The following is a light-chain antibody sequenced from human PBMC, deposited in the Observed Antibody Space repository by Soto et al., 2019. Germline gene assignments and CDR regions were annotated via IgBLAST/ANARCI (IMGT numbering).Light chain of an antibody. CDR2: EVS. CDR1: SSDIGSYNH. V-gene: IGLV2-14*01. J-gene: IGLJ1*01. Sequence: QSALTQPASVSESPGQSITISCIGTSSDIGSYNHVAWYQQFPGKSPKLTIYEVSSRPSGVSSRFSGSKSGNTASLTISGLQAEDEADYYCIAYTGSSTSYVFGSGTQLTVL. CDR3: IAYTGSSTSYV.